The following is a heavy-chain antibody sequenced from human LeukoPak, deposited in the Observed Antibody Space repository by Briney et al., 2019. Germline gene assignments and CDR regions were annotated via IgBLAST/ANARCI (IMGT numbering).Heavy chain of an antibody. J-gene: IGHJ3*02. CDR3: AREQDSSGWGAFDI. V-gene: IGHV4-34*01. CDR1: GGSFSGYY. D-gene: IGHD6-19*01. Sequence: SETLSLTCAVYGGSFSGYYWSWIRQPPGKGLEWIGEINHSGSTNYNPSLKSRVTISVDTSKNQFSLKLSSVTAADTAVYYCAREQDSSGWGAFDIWGQGTMVTVSS. CDR2: INHSGST.